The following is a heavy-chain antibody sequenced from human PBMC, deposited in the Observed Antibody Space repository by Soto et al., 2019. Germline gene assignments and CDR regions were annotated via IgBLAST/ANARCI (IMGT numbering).Heavy chain of an antibody. CDR1: GYTFTSYG. J-gene: IGHJ6*03. Sequence: ASVKVSCKASGYTFTSYGISWVRQAPGQGLEWMGWISAYNGNTNYAQKLQGRVTMTTDTSTSTAYMELRSPRSDDTAVYYCARDGYSSGWYASYYYSHMEVWGNGTTVTVS. D-gene: IGHD6-19*01. CDR2: ISAYNGNT. CDR3: ARDGYSSGWYASYYYSHMEV. V-gene: IGHV1-18*01.